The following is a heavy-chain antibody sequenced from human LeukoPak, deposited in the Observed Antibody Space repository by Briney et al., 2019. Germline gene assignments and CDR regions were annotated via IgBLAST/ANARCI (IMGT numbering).Heavy chain of an antibody. CDR2: ISSSSSYI. J-gene: IGHJ6*02. CDR3: ARDWHYYYYYGMDV. CDR1: GFTFSSYW. V-gene: IGHV3-21*01. Sequence: GGSLRLSCAASGFTFSSYWMHWVRQAPGKGLEWVSSISSSSSYIYYADSVKGRFTISRDNAKNSLYLQMNSLRAEDTAVYYCARDWHYYYYYGMDVWGQGTTVTVSS.